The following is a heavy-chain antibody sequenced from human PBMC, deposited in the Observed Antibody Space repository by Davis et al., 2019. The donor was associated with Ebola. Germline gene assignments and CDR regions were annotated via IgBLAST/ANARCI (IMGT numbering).Heavy chain of an antibody. CDR1: GFTFSSYS. CDR3: AKEEEADASGALYYYYYGMDV. V-gene: IGHV3-30*18. Sequence: GESLKISCAASGFTFSSYSMNWVRQAPGKGLEWVAVISYDGSNKYYADSVKGRFTISRDNSKNTLYLQMNSLRAEDTAVYYCAKEEEADASGALYYYYYGMDVWGQGTTVTVSS. CDR2: ISYDGSNK. J-gene: IGHJ6*02. D-gene: IGHD2-8*01.